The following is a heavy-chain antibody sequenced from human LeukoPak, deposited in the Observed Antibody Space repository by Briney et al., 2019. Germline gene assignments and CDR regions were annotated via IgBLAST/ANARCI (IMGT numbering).Heavy chain of an antibody. D-gene: IGHD6-19*01. Sequence: QPGVSLRLSCAASGFIFSNYAMHWVRQAPGKGLEWVAIISYDGGNRYYADSVKDRFTISRDNSKSTLYLQMNSLRAEDTAICYCARVDSSGWYWYSFDDWGQGTLVTVSS. J-gene: IGHJ4*02. CDR1: GFIFSNYA. V-gene: IGHV3-30-3*01. CDR3: ARVDSSGWYWYSFDD. CDR2: ISYDGGNR.